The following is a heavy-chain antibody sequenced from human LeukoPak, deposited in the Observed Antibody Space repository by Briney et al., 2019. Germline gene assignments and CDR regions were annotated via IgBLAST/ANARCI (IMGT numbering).Heavy chain of an antibody. Sequence: SETLSLTCTVSGDSISSHVYYWVWIRQPPGKGLEWIGNIYYSGSTYYNPSLKSRVTISVDTSKNQFSLKLSSVTAADTAVYYCARDRGDYSDYIPYYYYYMDVWGKGTTVTVSS. CDR1: GDSISSHVYY. CDR2: IYYSGST. CDR3: ARDRGDYSDYIPYYYYYMDV. D-gene: IGHD4-11*01. J-gene: IGHJ6*03. V-gene: IGHV4-39*07.